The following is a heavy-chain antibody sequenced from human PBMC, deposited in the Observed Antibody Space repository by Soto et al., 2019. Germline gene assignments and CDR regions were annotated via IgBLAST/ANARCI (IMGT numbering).Heavy chain of an antibody. CDR3: ATSYDSGFDP. J-gene: IGHJ5*02. Sequence: ASVKVSFKASGYTFTSYGISWVRQAPGQGLEWMGWISVYNGNTDYAQKFQGRVTMTTDTSTSTAYMELRSLRSDDTAVYYCATSYDSGFDPWGQGTLVTVSS. CDR2: ISVYNGNT. D-gene: IGHD5-12*01. CDR1: GYTFTSYG. V-gene: IGHV1-18*04.